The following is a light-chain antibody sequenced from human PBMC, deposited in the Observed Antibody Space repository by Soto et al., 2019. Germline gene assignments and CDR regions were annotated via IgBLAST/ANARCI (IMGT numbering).Light chain of an antibody. CDR3: QQRGET. J-gene: IGKJ5*01. V-gene: IGKV3-11*02. CDR2: DAS. CDR1: QSVSLS. Sequence: EIVLTQSPATLTLSPGERATLSCRASQSVSLSLAWYQQKPGQAPRLLMFDASRRVAGIPPRFSGGGFGREFTLTISSLEPEDFAIYYCQQRGETFGPGTRLEIK.